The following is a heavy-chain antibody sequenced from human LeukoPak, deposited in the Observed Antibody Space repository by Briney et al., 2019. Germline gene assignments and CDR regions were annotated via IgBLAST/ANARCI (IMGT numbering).Heavy chain of an antibody. CDR3: AGSSGWLFDY. V-gene: IGHV3-7*01. Sequence: PGGSLRLSCAGTGFTFSNYWMNWVRQAPGKGLEWVANIKEDGSRINYVDSVKGRFTISRDNAKNSVYLQMDNLRAEDTAVYYCAGSSGWLFDYWGQGILVAVSS. CDR2: IKEDGSRI. D-gene: IGHD6-19*01. J-gene: IGHJ4*02. CDR1: GFTFSNYW.